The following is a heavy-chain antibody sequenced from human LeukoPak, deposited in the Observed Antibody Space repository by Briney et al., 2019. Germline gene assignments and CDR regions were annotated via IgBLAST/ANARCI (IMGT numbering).Heavy chain of an antibody. V-gene: IGHV3-11*01. CDR1: GFTFSDYY. Sequence: GGSLRLSCAASGFTFSDYYMSWIRQAPGKGLEWISYISSSGSRIYYADSVKGRFTISRDNAKKSLYLKMNSRRAEDTAVYYCTTKVIRGNSGDDYDDWGQGTLVTVSS. CDR2: ISSSGSRI. CDR3: TTKVIRGNSGDDYDD. J-gene: IGHJ4*02. D-gene: IGHD5-12*01.